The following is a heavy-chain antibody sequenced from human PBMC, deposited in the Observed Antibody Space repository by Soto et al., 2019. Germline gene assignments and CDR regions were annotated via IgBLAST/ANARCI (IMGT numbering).Heavy chain of an antibody. CDR1: GFTFSSYS. V-gene: IGHV3-48*01. J-gene: IGHJ6*03. Sequence: PGGSLRLSCAASGFTFSSYSMNWVRQAPGKGLEWVSYISSSSSTIYYADSVKGRFTISRDNAKNSLYLQMNSLRAEDTAVYYCARQTSAYYYYYMDVWGKGTTVTVSS. CDR2: ISSSSSTI. CDR3: ARQTSAYYYYYMDV.